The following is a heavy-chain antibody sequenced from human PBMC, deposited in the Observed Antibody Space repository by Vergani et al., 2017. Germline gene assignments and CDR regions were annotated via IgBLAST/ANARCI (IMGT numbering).Heavy chain of an antibody. CDR2: INWNGGST. D-gene: IGHD1-26*01. J-gene: IGHJ6*02. V-gene: IGHV3-20*04. CDR1: GFRFREHG. Sequence: EVQLLESGGGSVQPGESLRLSCVASGFRFREHGMNWVRQAPGKGLEWVSGINWNGGSTGYADSVKGRFTISRDNAKNSLYLQMNSLRAEDTALYSCARDPVGATGGRYYYYYGMDVWGQGTTVTVSS. CDR3: ARDPVGATGGRYYYYYGMDV.